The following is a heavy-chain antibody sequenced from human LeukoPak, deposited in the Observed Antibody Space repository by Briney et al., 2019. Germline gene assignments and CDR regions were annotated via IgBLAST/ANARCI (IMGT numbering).Heavy chain of an antibody. CDR3: ARDRVGMDV. CDR2: IIPIFGTA. V-gene: IGHV1-69*13. Sequence: SVTVSCKASAGTFSSYAISWVRQAPGQGLEWIGGIIPIFGTANYAQKLQGRVTIPADESTSTAYMELSSLRSEDTAVYYCARDRVGMDVWGKGTTVTVSS. J-gene: IGHJ6*04. CDR1: AGTFSSYA.